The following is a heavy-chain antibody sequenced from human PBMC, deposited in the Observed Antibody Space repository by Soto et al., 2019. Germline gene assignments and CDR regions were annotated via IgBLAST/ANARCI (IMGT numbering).Heavy chain of an antibody. V-gene: IGHV2-26*01. CDR1: GFSLSKARMG. D-gene: IGHD1-26*01. CDR3: ARALREGLPIYYFDS. J-gene: IGHJ4*02. CDR2: IFWNDER. Sequence: QVTLKESGPVLEKPTETLTLSCTVCGFSLSKARMGVSWIRQPPGKALEWLAHIFWNDERSYNTSLKSRLTISRDTSKSQVVLTMTNVDPVDTGTYFCARALREGLPIYYFDSWGQGTLVTVSS.